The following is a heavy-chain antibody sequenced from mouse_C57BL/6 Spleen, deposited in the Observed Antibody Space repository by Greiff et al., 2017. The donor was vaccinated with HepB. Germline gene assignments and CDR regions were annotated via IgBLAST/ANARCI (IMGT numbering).Heavy chain of an antibody. D-gene: IGHD2-5*01. Sequence: QVQLQQSGPELVKPGASVKISCKASGYAFSSSWMNWVKQRPGKGLEWIGRIYPGDGDTNYNGKFKGKATLTADKSSSTAYMQLSSLTSEDSAVYVCARVYYSNYEAWFAYWGQGTLVTVSA. CDR2: IYPGDGDT. V-gene: IGHV1-82*01. CDR1: GYAFSSSW. J-gene: IGHJ3*01. CDR3: ARVYYSNYEAWFAY.